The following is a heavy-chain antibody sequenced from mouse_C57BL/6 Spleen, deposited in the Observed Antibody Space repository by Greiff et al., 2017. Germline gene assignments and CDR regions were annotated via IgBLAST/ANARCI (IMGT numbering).Heavy chain of an antibody. CDR1: GYTFTDYY. V-gene: IGHV1-76*01. Sequence: QVQLQQPGAELVRPGASVKLSCKASGYTFTDYYINWVKQRPGQGLEWIARIYPGSGNTYYNEKFKGKATLTAEKSSSTAYMQLSSLTSEDSAVYFCARGRYYAMDYWGQGTSVTVSS. CDR3: ARGRYYAMDY. D-gene: IGHD3-3*01. CDR2: IYPGSGNT. J-gene: IGHJ4*01.